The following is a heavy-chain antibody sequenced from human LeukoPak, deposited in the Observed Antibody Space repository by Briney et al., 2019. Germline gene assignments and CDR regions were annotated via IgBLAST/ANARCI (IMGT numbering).Heavy chain of an antibody. D-gene: IGHD6-19*01. CDR2: IYYSGST. V-gene: IGHV4-39*07. CDR3: ARDHSSGWYKFYYYCYMDV. Sequence: SETLSLTCTVSGGSISSSSYYWGWIRQPPGKGLEWIGSIYYSGSTYYNPSLKSRVTISVDTSKNQFSLKLSSVTAADTAVYYCARDHSSGWYKFYYYCYMDVWGKGATVTVSS. CDR1: GGSISSSSYY. J-gene: IGHJ6*03.